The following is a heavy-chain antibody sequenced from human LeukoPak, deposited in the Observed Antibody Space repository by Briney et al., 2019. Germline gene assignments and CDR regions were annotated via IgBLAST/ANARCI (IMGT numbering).Heavy chain of an antibody. CDR3: ASYSNYDLTVVV. J-gene: IGHJ4*02. Sequence: GRSLRLSCAASGFTFSSYAMHWVRQAPGKGPEWVAVVSYDGSNKYYADSVKDRFTISRDNSKNTLYLQIHSLRAEDTAVYYCASYSNYDLTVVVWGQGTLVTVSS. V-gene: IGHV3-30*03. CDR1: GFTFSSYA. D-gene: IGHD4-11*01. CDR2: VSYDGSNK.